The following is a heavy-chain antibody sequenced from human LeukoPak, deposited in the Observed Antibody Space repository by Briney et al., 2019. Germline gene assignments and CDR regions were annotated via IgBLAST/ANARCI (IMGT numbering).Heavy chain of an antibody. D-gene: IGHD2-15*01. Sequence: GGSLRLSCAASGFTFNNNAIHWVRQAPGKGLEWVAVVSHDGTNTYYADSVKGRFTISRDNSKNTVYLQMNSLRAEDTAVYYCASAYRVLYYFDHWGQGALVTVSS. J-gene: IGHJ4*02. V-gene: IGHV3-30*01. CDR1: GFTFNNNA. CDR3: ASAYRVLYYFDH. CDR2: VSHDGTNT.